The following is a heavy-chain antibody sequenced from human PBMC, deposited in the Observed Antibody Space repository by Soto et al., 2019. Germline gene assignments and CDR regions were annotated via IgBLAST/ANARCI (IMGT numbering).Heavy chain of an antibody. CDR2: IIPIFGTA. D-gene: IGHD2-8*01. J-gene: IGHJ6*02. V-gene: IGHV1-69*13. Sequence: GASVKVSSKASGCTFSSYAISCVRQAPGQGLEWMGGIIPIFGTANYAQKFQGRVTITADESTSTAYMELSSLRSGDTAVYYCAREPKPQPYCTNGVCQGYYYYGMDVWGQGTTVTVSS. CDR3: AREPKPQPYCTNGVCQGYYYYGMDV. CDR1: GCTFSSYA.